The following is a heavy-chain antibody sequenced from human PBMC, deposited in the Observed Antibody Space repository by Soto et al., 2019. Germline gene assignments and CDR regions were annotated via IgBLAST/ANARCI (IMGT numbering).Heavy chain of an antibody. CDR3: ARDRGYDLGYYYGMDV. J-gene: IGHJ6*02. D-gene: IGHD5-12*01. V-gene: IGHV1-18*04. Sequence: ASVKVSCKASGYTFTSYGISWVRQAPGQGLEWMGWISAYNGNTNYAQKLQGRVTMTTDTSTSTAYMELRSLRSDDTAVYYCARDRGYDLGYYYGMDVWGQCTSVTVSS. CDR2: ISAYNGNT. CDR1: GYTFTSYG.